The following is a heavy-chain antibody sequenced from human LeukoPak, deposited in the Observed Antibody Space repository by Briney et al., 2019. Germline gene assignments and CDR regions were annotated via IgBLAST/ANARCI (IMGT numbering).Heavy chain of an antibody. J-gene: IGHJ4*02. Sequence: QPGGSLRLSCAASGFTVSSNYMSWVRQAPGKGLEWVSIIYSGGSTYYADSVKGRFTISRDNSKNTLYLQMNSLRAEDTAVYYCARGEMATIPIDYWGQGTLVTVSS. CDR3: ARGEMATIPIDY. CDR1: GFTVSSNY. CDR2: IYSGGST. V-gene: IGHV3-66*02. D-gene: IGHD5-24*01.